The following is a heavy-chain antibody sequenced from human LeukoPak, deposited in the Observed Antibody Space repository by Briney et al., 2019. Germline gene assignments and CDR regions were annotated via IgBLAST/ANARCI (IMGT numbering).Heavy chain of an antibody. CDR3: ARGSVWGSYRPEYFDY. D-gene: IGHD3-16*02. CDR1: GFTFSSYG. V-gene: IGHV3-30*03. J-gene: IGHJ4*02. Sequence: GGSLRLSCAASGFTFSSYGMHWVRQAPGKGLEWVAVISYDGSNKYHADSVKGRFTISRDNSKNTLYLQMNTLRAEDTAVYYCARGSVWGSYRPEYFDYWGQGTLVTVSS. CDR2: ISYDGSNK.